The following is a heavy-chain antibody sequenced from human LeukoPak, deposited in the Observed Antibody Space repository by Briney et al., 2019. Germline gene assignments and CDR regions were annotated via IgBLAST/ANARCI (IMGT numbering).Heavy chain of an antibody. CDR3: ARGGGYDYQFDH. CDR1: GGSLSSYY. CDR2: IYYSGST. V-gene: IGHV4-59*01. D-gene: IGHD5-12*01. Sequence: PSETLSLTCTVSGGSLSSYYWSWIRQPPGKGLEWIGYIYYSGSTNYNPSLKRRVTISIDTSKNQFSLKLSSVTAADTAVYYCARGGGYDYQFDHWGQGALVSVSS. J-gene: IGHJ4*02.